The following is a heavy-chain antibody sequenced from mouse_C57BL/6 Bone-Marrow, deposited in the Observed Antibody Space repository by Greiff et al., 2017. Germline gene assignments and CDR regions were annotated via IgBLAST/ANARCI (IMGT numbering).Heavy chain of an antibody. D-gene: IGHD1-1*01. V-gene: IGHV1-15*01. CDR1: GYTFTDYE. J-gene: IGHJ2*01. CDR3: TRAIYYGSSLDY. CDR2: IDPETGGT. Sequence: VQLQQSGAELVRPGASVTLSCKASGYTFTDYEMHWVKPTPVHGLEWIGAIDPETGGTAYNQKFKGKAILTADKSSSTAYMELRSLTSEDSAVYYCTRAIYYGSSLDYWGQGTTLTVSS.